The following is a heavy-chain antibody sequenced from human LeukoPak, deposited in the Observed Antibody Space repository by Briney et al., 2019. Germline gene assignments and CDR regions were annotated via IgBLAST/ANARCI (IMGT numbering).Heavy chain of an antibody. CDR1: GGSISSYY. J-gene: IGHJ4*02. CDR3: ARNYGSGSYYDY. V-gene: IGHV4-59*01. CDR2: IYYSGST. D-gene: IGHD3-10*01. Sequence: SETLSLACTVSGGSISSYYWSWIRQPPGKGLEWIGYIYYSGSTNYNPSLMSRVTISVDTSKNQFSLKLSSVTAADTAVYYCARNYGSGSYYDYWGQGTLVTVSS.